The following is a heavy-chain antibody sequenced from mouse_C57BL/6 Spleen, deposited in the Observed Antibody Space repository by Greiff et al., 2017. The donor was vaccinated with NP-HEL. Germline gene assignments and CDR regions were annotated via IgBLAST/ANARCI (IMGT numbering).Heavy chain of an antibody. Sequence: EVQLVESGPGMVKPSQSLSLTCTVTGYSITSGYDWHWIRHFPGNKLEWMGYISYSGSTNYNPSLKSRISITHDTSKNHFFLKLNSVTTEDTATYYCARGADGYPYAMDYWGQGTSVTVSS. CDR2: ISYSGST. V-gene: IGHV3-1*01. D-gene: IGHD2-3*01. J-gene: IGHJ4*01. CDR1: GYSITSGYD. CDR3: ARGADGYPYAMDY.